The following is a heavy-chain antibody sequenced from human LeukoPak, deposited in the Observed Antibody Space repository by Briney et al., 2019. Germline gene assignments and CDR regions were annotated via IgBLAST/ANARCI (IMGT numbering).Heavy chain of an antibody. CDR2: ISGSGGNT. Sequence: GGSLRLSCAASGFTFSSYAMSWVRQAPGKGLEWVSAISGSGGNTYFADSVKGRFTISRDNSKNTLYLQMNSLRAEDTAIYYCAKGSDSYYYDNGFDYWGQGTLVTVSS. V-gene: IGHV3-23*01. CDR1: GFTFSSYA. D-gene: IGHD3-22*01. CDR3: AKGSDSYYYDNGFDY. J-gene: IGHJ4*02.